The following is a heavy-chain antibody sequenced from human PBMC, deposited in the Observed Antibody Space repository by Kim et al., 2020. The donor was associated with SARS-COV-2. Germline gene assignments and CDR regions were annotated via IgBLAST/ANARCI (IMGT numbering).Heavy chain of an antibody. CDR1: GFTFSDYY. CDR2: ISSSSSYT. J-gene: IGHJ4*02. Sequence: GGSLRLSCAASGFTFSDYYMSWIRQAPGKGLEWVSYISSSSSYTNYADSVKGRFTISRDNAKNSLYLQMNSLRAEDTAVYYCARDRVRYYYDSSGYYLFDYWGQGTLVTVSS. V-gene: IGHV3-11*06. CDR3: ARDRVRYYYDSSGYYLFDY. D-gene: IGHD3-22*01.